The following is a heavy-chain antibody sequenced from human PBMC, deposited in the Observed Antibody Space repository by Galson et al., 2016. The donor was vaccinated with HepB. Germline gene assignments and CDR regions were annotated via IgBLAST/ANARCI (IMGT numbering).Heavy chain of an antibody. V-gene: IGHV1-18*01. CDR3: ARDCEEIGTPGNFFDF. Sequence: SVKVSCKASGYIFNKYGFAWVRQAPGQRPEWMGWINTYNGDTKYAHNLQDRLTITAATSTSTVYMALRSLRYDDTAMYFCARDCEEIGTPGNFFDFWGPGTLVTVSS. CDR2: INTYNGDT. D-gene: IGHD5-24*01. J-gene: IGHJ4*02. CDR1: GYIFNKYG.